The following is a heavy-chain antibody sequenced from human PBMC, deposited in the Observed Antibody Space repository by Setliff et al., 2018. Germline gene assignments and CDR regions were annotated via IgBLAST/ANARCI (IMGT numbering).Heavy chain of an antibody. J-gene: IGHJ4*02. V-gene: IGHV4-39*01. CDR1: GASINSGSNY. D-gene: IGHD1-1*01. Sequence: SETLSLTCTVSGASINSGSNYWGWIRQPPGKGLEWIGRIHYRGTTYSNVSLASRLTISVDTSKNQFSLKLTSVTAADTAVYYCARTGTYRYFDSWGQGTRVTVSS. CDR3: ARTGTYRYFDS. CDR2: IHYRGTT.